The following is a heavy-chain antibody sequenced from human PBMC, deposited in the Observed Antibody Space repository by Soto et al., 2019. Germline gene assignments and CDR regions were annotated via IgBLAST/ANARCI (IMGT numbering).Heavy chain of an antibody. CDR3: AHSSPHYNKGFDP. D-gene: IGHD4-4*01. J-gene: IGHJ5*02. V-gene: IGHV2-5*02. CDR2: IYWDDDT. CDR1: GFSISSDGVG. Sequence: QITLKASGPTVVKPTETLTLTCTFSGFSISSDGVGVGWIRQPPRKAQQWLALIYWDDDTRYSPSLKSSLTTTKDSAKIQLVLTMPNMDPVDTATDFCAHSSPHYNKGFDPWGQGTLVTVSS.